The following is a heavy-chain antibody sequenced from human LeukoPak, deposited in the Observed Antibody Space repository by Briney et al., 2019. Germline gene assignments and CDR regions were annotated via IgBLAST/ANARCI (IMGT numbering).Heavy chain of an antibody. CDR2: NNPKSGNT. V-gene: IGHV1-8*02. CDR3: ARGRGIAEFSI. CDR1: GYTFSNYD. D-gene: IGHD3-10*01. J-gene: IGHJ4*02. Sequence: ASVRDSCKASGYTFSNYDINWVRQATGQGLEWIGWNNPKSGNTGYAQKFQGRVTMTRVNANNTAYMELTSLTFDDTAVYYCARGRGIAEFSIWGQGTLVTVSS.